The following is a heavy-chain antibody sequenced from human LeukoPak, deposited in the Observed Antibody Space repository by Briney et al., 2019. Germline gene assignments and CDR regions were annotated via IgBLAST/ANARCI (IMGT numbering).Heavy chain of an antibody. CDR1: GGTFSSYA. V-gene: IGHV1-69*04. J-gene: IGHJ4*02. CDR2: IIPILGIA. Sequence: ASVKVSCKASGGTFSSYAISWVRQAPGQGLEWMGRIIPILGIANYAQKFQGRVTITADKSTSTAYMEVRSLRSDDTAVYYCVRGIEAPNYFDYGGKGTRVTVSS. D-gene: IGHD2-21*01. CDR3: VRGIEAPNYFDY.